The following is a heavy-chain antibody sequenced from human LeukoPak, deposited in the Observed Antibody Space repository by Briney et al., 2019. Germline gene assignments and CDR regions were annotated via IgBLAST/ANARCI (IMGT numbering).Heavy chain of an antibody. D-gene: IGHD4-17*01. V-gene: IGHV4-4*02. J-gene: IGHJ4*02. Sequence: DPSETLSLTCAVSGGSISSSNWWSWVRQPPGKGLEWIGEINHSGSTNYNPSLKSRVTISVDTSKNQFSLELSSVTAADTAVYYCARHLRSGAVDYWGQGTLVTVSS. CDR1: GGSISSSNW. CDR3: ARHLRSGAVDY. CDR2: INHSGST.